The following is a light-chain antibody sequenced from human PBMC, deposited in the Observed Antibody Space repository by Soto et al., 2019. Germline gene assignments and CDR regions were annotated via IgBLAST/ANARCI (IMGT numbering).Light chain of an antibody. Sequence: QSVLTQPPSASGTPGQRVTISCSGSSSNIGTNFVYWYQQLPGTAPKLLIFSNAQRPSGVPDRFSGSRSGTSASLAISGLRSEDEADYYCAAWDDSLSGWAFGGGTKLTVL. CDR2: SNA. CDR1: SSNIGTNF. V-gene: IGLV1-47*02. J-gene: IGLJ3*02. CDR3: AAWDDSLSGWA.